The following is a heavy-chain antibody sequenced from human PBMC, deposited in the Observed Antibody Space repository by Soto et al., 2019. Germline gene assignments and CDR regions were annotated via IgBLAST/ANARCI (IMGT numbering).Heavy chain of an antibody. Sequence: QVRLVQSGAEVKKSGASVKVSWKASGYTFTGYYIHWVGQGPGQGLEWMGSISPHSGGPNSAQRLQVRVTNTMYRTMNTVYMEMSGLTTDDTSVYSCAREVQTGANYYLDYWGQGTLVTVSS. V-gene: IGHV1-2*01. J-gene: IGHJ4*02. CDR3: AREVQTGANYYLDY. CDR2: ISPHSGGP. D-gene: IGHD1-1*01. CDR1: GYTFTGYY.